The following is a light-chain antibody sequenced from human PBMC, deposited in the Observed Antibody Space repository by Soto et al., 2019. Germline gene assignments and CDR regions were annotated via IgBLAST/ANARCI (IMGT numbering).Light chain of an antibody. CDR1: SSDVGGYNY. Sequence: QSALTQPRSVSVSPGQSVTISCTGTSSDVGGYNYVSWYQQHPGKAPKLMIYDVSKRPSGVPDRFSGSKSGNTASLTISGLQAEDEADYYCCSYAGSSFWVFGGGTKLTVL. CDR3: CSYAGSSFWV. CDR2: DVS. V-gene: IGLV2-11*01. J-gene: IGLJ3*02.